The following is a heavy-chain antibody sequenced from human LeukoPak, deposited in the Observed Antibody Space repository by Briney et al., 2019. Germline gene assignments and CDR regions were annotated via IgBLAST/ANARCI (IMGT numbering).Heavy chain of an antibody. J-gene: IGHJ4*02. V-gene: IGHV3-53*01. Sequence: GGSLRLSCAASGFTVSSNYMSWVRQAPGKGLEWVSVIYSGGSTYYADSVEGGFTISRDNSKNTLYLQMNSLRAEDTAVYYCARREVITHSFDYWGQGTLVTVSS. D-gene: IGHD3-22*01. CDR3: ARREVITHSFDY. CDR2: IYSGGST. CDR1: GFTVSSNY.